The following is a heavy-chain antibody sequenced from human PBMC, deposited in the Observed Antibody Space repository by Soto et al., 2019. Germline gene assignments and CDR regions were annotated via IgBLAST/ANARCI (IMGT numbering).Heavy chain of an antibody. D-gene: IGHD6-6*01. J-gene: IGHJ6*02. Sequence: GESLKISCKGSGYSFTSYWISWVRQMPGKGLEWMGRIDPSDSYTNYSPSFQGHVTISADKSISTAYLQWSSLKASDTAMYYCERHGGSSSAWDYYYYGMDVWGQGTTVTVSS. CDR2: IDPSDSYT. CDR1: GYSFTSYW. V-gene: IGHV5-10-1*01. CDR3: ERHGGSSSAWDYYYYGMDV.